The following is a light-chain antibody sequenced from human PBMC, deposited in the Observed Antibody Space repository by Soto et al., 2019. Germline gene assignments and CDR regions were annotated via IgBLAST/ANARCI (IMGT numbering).Light chain of an antibody. CDR3: QQYDTYSRT. Sequence: DIQMTQSPSTLSGSVGDRVTITCRASQTISSWLAWYQQKPGKAPKLLIYDASSLERGVASRFSGSGSGTEFTLTISSLQPDDFATYYCQQYDTYSRTFGQGTKVDIK. J-gene: IGKJ1*01. V-gene: IGKV1-5*01. CDR2: DAS. CDR1: QTISSW.